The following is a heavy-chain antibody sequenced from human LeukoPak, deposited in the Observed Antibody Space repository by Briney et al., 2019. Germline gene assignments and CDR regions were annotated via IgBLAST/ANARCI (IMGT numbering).Heavy chain of an antibody. V-gene: IGHV3-23*01. J-gene: IGHJ3*01. D-gene: IGHD4-17*01. CDR1: GFTFSGYA. Sequence: QPGGSLRLSCAASGFTFSGYALIWVRQAPGKGLEWISAIRGTGGTTYYADSVKGRCTISRDNSRNTVYLQMNSLRAEDTALYFCGKDPNGDYVGAFDFWGPGTMVTVSS. CDR3: GKDPNGDYVGAFDF. CDR2: IRGTGGTT.